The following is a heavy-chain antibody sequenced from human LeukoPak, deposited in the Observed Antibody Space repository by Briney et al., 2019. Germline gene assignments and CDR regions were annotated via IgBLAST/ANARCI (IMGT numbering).Heavy chain of an antibody. D-gene: IGHD3-22*01. CDR2: IYYSGST. CDR3: ARLRIYYDSPSGYYDY. CDR1: GYSISSGSYY. V-gene: IGHV4-61*01. J-gene: IGHJ4*02. Sequence: SETLSLTCTVSGYSISSGSYYWSWIRQPPGKGLEWIGYIYYSGSTNYNPSLKSRVTISVDTSKNQFSLKLSSVTAADTAVYYCARLRIYYDSPSGYYDYWGQGTLVTVSS.